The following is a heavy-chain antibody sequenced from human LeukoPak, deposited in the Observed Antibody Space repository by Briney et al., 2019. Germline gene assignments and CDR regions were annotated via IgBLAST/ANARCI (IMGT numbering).Heavy chain of an antibody. J-gene: IGHJ4*02. CDR3: ARRGYDILTGFDYFDY. Sequence: SETLSLTCTVSGGTISSSSYYWGWIRQPPGKGLEWIGSIYYSGSTYYNPSLKSRVTISADTSKNQFSLKLSSVTAADTAVYYCARRGYDILTGFDYFDYWGQGTLVTVSS. CDR1: GGTISSSSYY. V-gene: IGHV4-39*01. D-gene: IGHD3-9*01. CDR2: IYYSGST.